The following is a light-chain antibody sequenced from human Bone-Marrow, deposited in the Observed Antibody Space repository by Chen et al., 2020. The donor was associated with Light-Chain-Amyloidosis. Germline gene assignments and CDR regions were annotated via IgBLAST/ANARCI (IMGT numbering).Light chain of an antibody. CDR1: DLPTKY. Sequence: SYELTQPPSVSVSPGQTARITCSGDDLPTKYAYWYQQKPGQAPVLVIHRDTERPSGLSELFSGSSSGTTATLTISGVQAEDEADYHCQSADSSGTYEVIFGGGTKLTVL. J-gene: IGLJ2*01. CDR3: QSADSSGTYEVI. V-gene: IGLV3-25*03. CDR2: RDT.